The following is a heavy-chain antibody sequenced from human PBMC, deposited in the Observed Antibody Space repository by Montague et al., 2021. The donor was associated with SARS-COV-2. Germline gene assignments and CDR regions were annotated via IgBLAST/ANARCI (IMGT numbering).Heavy chain of an antibody. CDR3: AHRRGLLLSDAFDI. Sequence: PALVKPTQTLTLTCTFSGFSLSTSGVGVGWIRQPPGKALEWLALXYWDDDMRYSPSLKSRLTITKDTSKNQVVLTMTNMDPVDTATYYCAHRRGLLLSDAFDIWGQGTMVTVSS. CDR2: XYWDDDM. CDR1: GFSLSTSGVG. J-gene: IGHJ3*02. D-gene: IGHD1-26*01. V-gene: IGHV2-5*02.